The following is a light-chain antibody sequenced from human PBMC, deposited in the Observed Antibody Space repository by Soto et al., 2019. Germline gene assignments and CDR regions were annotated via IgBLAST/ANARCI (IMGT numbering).Light chain of an antibody. V-gene: IGLV2-14*01. Sequence: QSALTQPASVSGSPGQSITISCTGTSSGVGAYNYASWYQQHPDKAPKLMIFEVSDRPSGVSNRFSGSNSGNTASLTISGLQAEDEADYFCSSYTSNSTLVFGGGTKLTVL. CDR3: SSYTSNSTLV. J-gene: IGLJ3*02. CDR2: EVS. CDR1: SSGVGAYNY.